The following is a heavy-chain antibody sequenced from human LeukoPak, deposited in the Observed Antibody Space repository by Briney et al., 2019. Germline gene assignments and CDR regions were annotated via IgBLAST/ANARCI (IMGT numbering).Heavy chain of an antibody. CDR3: ARLAYYDSSGCLTDFDY. CDR2: ISYDGSNK. V-gene: IGHV3-30*04. D-gene: IGHD3-22*01. Sequence: PGGSLRLSCAASGFTFSSYAMHWVRQAPGKGLEWVAVISYDGSNKYYADSVKGRFTISRDNSKNTLYLQMNSLRAEDTAVYYCARLAYYDSSGCLTDFDYWGQGTLVTVSS. J-gene: IGHJ4*02. CDR1: GFTFSSYA.